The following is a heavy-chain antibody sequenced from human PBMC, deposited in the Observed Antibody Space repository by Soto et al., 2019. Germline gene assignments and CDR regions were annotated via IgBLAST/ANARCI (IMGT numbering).Heavy chain of an antibody. D-gene: IGHD3-10*01. CDR3: ARDRGMVRGVIVGNWFDP. Sequence: KPSETLSLTCTVSGGSVSSGSYYWSWIRQPPGKGLEWIGYIYYSGSTNYNPSLKSRVTISVDTSKNQFSLKLSSVTAADTAVYYCARDRGMVRGVIVGNWFDPWGQGTLVTVSS. CDR2: IYYSGST. V-gene: IGHV4-61*01. CDR1: GGSVSSGSYY. J-gene: IGHJ5*02.